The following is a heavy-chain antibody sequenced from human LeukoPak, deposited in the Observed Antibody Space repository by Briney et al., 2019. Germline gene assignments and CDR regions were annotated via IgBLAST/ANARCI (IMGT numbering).Heavy chain of an antibody. CDR1: GFTFSSYA. D-gene: IGHD3-16*01. CDR3: ARGLVYFDY. CDR2: ISYDGSNK. J-gene: IGHJ4*02. Sequence: PGGSLRLSCAASGFTFSSYAMRWVRQAPGKGLEWVAVISYDGSNKYYADSVKGRFTISRDNSKNTLYLQMNSLRAEDTAVYYCARGLVYFDYWGQGTLVTVSS. V-gene: IGHV3-30-3*01.